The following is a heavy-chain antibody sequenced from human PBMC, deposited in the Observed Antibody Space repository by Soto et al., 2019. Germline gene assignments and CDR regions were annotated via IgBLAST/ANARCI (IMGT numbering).Heavy chain of an antibody. CDR3: AKDLVWFGELSEDYFDY. V-gene: IGHV3-30*18. Sequence: QVQLVESGGGVVQPGRSLRLSCAASGFTFSSYGMHWVRQAPGKGLEWVAVISYDGSNKYYADSVKGRFTISRDNSKNTLYLQMISLRAEVTAVYYCAKDLVWFGELSEDYFDYCGQGTLVTVSS. D-gene: IGHD3-10*01. CDR1: GFTFSSYG. J-gene: IGHJ4*02. CDR2: ISYDGSNK.